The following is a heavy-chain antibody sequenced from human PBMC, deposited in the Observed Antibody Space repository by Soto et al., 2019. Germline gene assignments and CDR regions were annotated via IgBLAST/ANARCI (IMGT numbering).Heavy chain of an antibody. CDR3: ARERERGFWSGYFEPGDAFDI. D-gene: IGHD3-3*01. Sequence: PSETLSLTCTVSGGSISSGGYYWSWIRQHPGKGLEWIGYIYYSGSTYYNPSLKSRVTISVDTSKNQFSLKLSSVTAADTAVYYCARERERGFWSGYFEPGDAFDIWGQGTMVTVSS. CDR1: GGSISSGGYY. CDR2: IYYSGST. J-gene: IGHJ3*02. V-gene: IGHV4-31*03.